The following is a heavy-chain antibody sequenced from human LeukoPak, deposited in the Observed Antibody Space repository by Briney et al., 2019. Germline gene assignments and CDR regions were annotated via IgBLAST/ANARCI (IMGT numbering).Heavy chain of an antibody. V-gene: IGHV3-30*18. CDR1: GLTFSTYG. Sequence: GRSLRLSCAASGLTFSTYGMHWVRQAPGKGLEWVAIITYDGNEKYYSDSVKGRFTISRDNPKNTLYLQMNSLRPEDTAVYYCAKTQTNRYYFFDYWGQGTLVTVSS. D-gene: IGHD3-16*02. J-gene: IGHJ4*02. CDR2: ITYDGNEK. CDR3: AKTQTNRYYFFDY.